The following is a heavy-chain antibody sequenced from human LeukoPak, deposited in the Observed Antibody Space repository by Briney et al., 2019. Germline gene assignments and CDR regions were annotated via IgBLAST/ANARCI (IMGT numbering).Heavy chain of an antibody. CDR3: ARDGHSSGSFDY. CDR2: IRQDGGQT. J-gene: IGHJ4*02. CDR1: ELTFSGYW. V-gene: IGHV3-7*01. Sequence: PGGSLRHSCAASELTFSGYWMNWVRQAPGKGLQWVGNIRQDGGQTHYSDSVKGRFTISRDNAKRSLYLQMNSLRPEDTAVYYCARDGHSSGSFDYWGQGTLVTVSS. D-gene: IGHD3-10*01.